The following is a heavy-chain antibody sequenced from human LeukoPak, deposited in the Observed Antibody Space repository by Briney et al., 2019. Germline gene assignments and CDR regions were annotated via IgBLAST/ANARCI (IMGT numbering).Heavy chain of an antibody. V-gene: IGHV3-48*04. CDR3: ARGSLPGVSDY. Sequence: GGSLRLSCEASGFTFSSYSMNWVRQAPGKGLEWVSYISSSSSTIYYADSVKGRFTISRDNAKNSLWLQMNSLRAEDTAVYYCARGSLPGVSDYWGQGTLVTVSS. CDR1: GFTFSSYS. CDR2: ISSSSSTI. D-gene: IGHD5/OR15-5a*01. J-gene: IGHJ4*02.